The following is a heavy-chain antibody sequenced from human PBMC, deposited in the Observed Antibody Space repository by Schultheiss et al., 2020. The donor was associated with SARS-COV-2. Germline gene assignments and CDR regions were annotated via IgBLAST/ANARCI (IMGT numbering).Heavy chain of an antibody. CDR3: ARSVEFSSSWYFYFDY. J-gene: IGHJ4*02. V-gene: IGHV4-39*01. CDR1: GGSISSGGYY. D-gene: IGHD6-13*01. CDR2: INHSGST. Sequence: SQTLSLTCTVSGGSISSGGYYWSWIRQPPGKGLEWIGEINHSGSTNYNPSLKSRVTISVDTSKNQFSLKLSSVTAADTAVYYCARSVEFSSSWYFYFDYWGQGTLVTVSS.